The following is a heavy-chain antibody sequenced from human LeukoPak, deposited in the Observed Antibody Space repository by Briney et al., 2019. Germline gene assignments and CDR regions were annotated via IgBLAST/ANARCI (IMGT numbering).Heavy chain of an antibody. J-gene: IGHJ4*02. D-gene: IGHD3-10*01. V-gene: IGHV4-38-2*02. CDR3: ARHRSFMVRGVYY. CDR1: GYSISSGYY. Sequence: SETLSLTCTVSGYSISSGYYWGWIRQPPGKGLEWIGSIYHSGSTYYNPSLKSRVTISVDTSKNQFSLKLSSVTAADTAVYYCARHRSFMVRGVYYWGQGTLVTVSS. CDR2: IYHSGST.